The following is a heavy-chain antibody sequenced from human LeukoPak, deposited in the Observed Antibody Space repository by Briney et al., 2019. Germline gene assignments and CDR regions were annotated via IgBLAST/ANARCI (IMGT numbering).Heavy chain of an antibody. CDR2: INSNSGGT. CDR1: GYTFTGYY. V-gene: IGHV1-2*02. CDR3: ARDRSIAVAGTNDYYYYYYMDV. Sequence: GASVKVSCKASGYTFTGYYIHWVRQAPGQGLEWMGWINSNSGGTSYAQKFQGRVTMTRDTSISTAYMELSSLRSEDTAVYYCARDRSIAVAGTNDYYYYYYMDVWGKGTTVTISS. J-gene: IGHJ6*03. D-gene: IGHD6-19*01.